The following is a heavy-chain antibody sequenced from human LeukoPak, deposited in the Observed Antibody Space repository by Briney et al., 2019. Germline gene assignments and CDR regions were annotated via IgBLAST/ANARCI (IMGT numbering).Heavy chain of an antibody. CDR2: ISAYNGNT. CDR3: ARSYYYDSSGYYPGGAFDI. Sequence: ASVKVSCKASGYTFTSYGISWVRQAPGQGLEWMGWISAYNGNTNYAQKLQGRVTMTTDTSTSTAYMVLRSLRSDDTAVYYCARSYYYDSSGYYPGGAFDIWGQGTMVTVSS. D-gene: IGHD3-22*01. V-gene: IGHV1-18*01. J-gene: IGHJ3*02. CDR1: GYTFTSYG.